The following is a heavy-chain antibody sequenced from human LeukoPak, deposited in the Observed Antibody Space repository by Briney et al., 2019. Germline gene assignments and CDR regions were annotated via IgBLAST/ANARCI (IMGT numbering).Heavy chain of an antibody. Sequence: PSETLSLTCTVSGGSISSRSDYWGWIRQPPGKGLEWIGYIYYSGSTNYNPSLKSRVTISVDTSKNQFSLKLSSVTAADTAVYYCARGGRGYSSGWYLFWGQGTLVTVSS. J-gene: IGHJ4*02. D-gene: IGHD6-19*01. CDR3: ARGGRGYSSGWYLF. CDR1: GGSISSRSDY. CDR2: IYYSGST. V-gene: IGHV4-61*05.